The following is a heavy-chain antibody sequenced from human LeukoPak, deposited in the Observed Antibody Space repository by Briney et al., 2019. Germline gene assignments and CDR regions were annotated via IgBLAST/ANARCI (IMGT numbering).Heavy chain of an antibody. J-gene: IGHJ4*02. V-gene: IGHV1-18*01. CDR1: GYTFTSYG. Sequence: ASVKVSCKASGYTFTSYGISWVRQAPGQGLEWMGWISAHNGYRNYAQKFQGRVTMTIDTSTSTAYMELRSLTSDDTAVYYCARDPGSTDYWGQGTLVTVSS. CDR2: ISAHNGYR. CDR3: ARDPGSTDY.